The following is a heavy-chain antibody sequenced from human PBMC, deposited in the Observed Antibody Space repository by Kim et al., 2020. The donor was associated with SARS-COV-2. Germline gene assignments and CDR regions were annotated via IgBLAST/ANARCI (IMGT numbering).Heavy chain of an antibody. D-gene: IGHD3-3*01. V-gene: IGHV3-74*01. J-gene: IGHJ4*02. Sequence: YADSVKGRFTMSRDNTKNTVYLQMNSLRAEDTAVYYCARSGSSLSTTLEYWGQGILVTVSS. CDR3: ARSGSSLSTTLEY.